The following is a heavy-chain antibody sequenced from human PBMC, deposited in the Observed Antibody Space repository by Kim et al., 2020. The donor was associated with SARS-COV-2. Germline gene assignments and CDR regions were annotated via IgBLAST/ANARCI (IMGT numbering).Heavy chain of an antibody. CDR3: AGERVYSGYSYGWNDY. V-gene: IGHV4-61*01. D-gene: IGHD5-18*01. CDR2: IYYSGST. CDR1: GGSVSSGSYY. J-gene: IGHJ4*02. Sequence: SETLSLTCTVSGGSVSSGSYYWSWIRQPPGKGLEWIGYIYYSGSTNYNPSLKSRVTISVDTSKNQFSLKLSSVTAADTAVYYCAGERVYSGYSYGWNDYWGQGTLVTVSS.